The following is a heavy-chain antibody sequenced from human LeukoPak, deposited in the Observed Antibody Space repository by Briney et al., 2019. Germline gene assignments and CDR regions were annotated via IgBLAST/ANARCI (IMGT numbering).Heavy chain of an antibody. V-gene: IGHV4-59*01. D-gene: IGHD2-15*01. CDR2: IDHSGST. CDR1: GGSISGYY. J-gene: IGHJ5*02. CDR3: ARRVAGVDNWFDP. Sequence: SETLSLTCTVSGGSISGYYWSWIRQPPGRGLEYIGYIDHSGSTNYNPSLKSRVTISVDTSKNQFSLKLSSVTAADTAVYYCARRVAGVDNWFDPWGQGTLVTVSS.